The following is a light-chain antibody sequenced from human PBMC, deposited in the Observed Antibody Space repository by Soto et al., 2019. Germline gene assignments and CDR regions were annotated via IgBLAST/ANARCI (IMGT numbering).Light chain of an antibody. CDR1: QSVSEF. CDR2: DAS. Sequence: EVVLTQSPATLSLSPGDRATISCRASQSVSEFLAWYQQKPGKAPRPLIYDASNWATGIPARFSGSGSGTNFTLTISSLEAEDFALYYCQQRSKWPVTFGGGTKVDIK. CDR3: QQRSKWPVT. V-gene: IGKV3-11*01. J-gene: IGKJ4*01.